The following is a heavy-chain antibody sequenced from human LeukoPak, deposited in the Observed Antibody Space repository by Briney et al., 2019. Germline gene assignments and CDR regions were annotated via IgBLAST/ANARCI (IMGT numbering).Heavy chain of an antibody. J-gene: IGHJ4*02. Sequence: GGSLRLSCAASGFTFSSYWMSWVRQAPGKGLEWVANIKQDGSEKYYVDSVKGRFTISRDNAKNSLYLQMNSLRAEDTAVYYCARDFEWYSSGWFDYWGQGTLVTVSS. CDR1: GFTFSSYW. D-gene: IGHD6-19*01. CDR3: ARDFEWYSSGWFDY. CDR2: IKQDGSEK. V-gene: IGHV3-7*01.